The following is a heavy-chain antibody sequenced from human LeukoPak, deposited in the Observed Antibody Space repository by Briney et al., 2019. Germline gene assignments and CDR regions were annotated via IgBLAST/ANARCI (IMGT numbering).Heavy chain of an antibody. J-gene: IGHJ2*01. CDR3: ARGVDPWPWFFDL. CDR1: GYTFTSYG. Sequence: ASVKVSCKASGYTFTSYGILWVRQAPGQGLEWMGWISPYNGKTNYVQKFRGRVTMTTDTSTTTAYMELRSLMSDDTAVYYCARGVDPWPWFFDLWGRGTLVTVSS. V-gene: IGHV1-18*01. CDR2: ISPYNGKT.